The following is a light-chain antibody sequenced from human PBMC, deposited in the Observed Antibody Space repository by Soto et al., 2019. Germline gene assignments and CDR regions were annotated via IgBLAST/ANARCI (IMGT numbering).Light chain of an antibody. V-gene: IGKV3-15*01. J-gene: IGKJ1*01. Sequence: EIVMMQSPATLSLSPGERATLSCRASQSISSNLAWYQQKVGQAPRLLIYGASTRATGIPARFSGSGSGTEFTLTISSLQSEDIATYYCQQYDSLPRTFGQGTKVDIK. CDR1: QSISSN. CDR2: GAS. CDR3: QQYDSLPRT.